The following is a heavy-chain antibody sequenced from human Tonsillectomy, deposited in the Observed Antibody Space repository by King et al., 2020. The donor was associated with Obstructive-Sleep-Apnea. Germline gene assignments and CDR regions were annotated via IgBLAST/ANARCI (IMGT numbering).Heavy chain of an antibody. CDR3: ARHVREYSSGWEGTYFDY. D-gene: IGHD6-19*01. CDR2: IYYSGST. V-gene: IGHV4-59*08. Sequence: QLQESGPGLVKPSETLSLTCTVSGGSISSYYWSWIRQPPGKGLEWIGYIYYSGSTNYNPSLKSRVTISVDTSKNQFSLKLSSVTAADTAVYYCARHVREYSSGWEGTYFDYWGQGTLVTVSS. J-gene: IGHJ4*02. CDR1: GGSISSYY.